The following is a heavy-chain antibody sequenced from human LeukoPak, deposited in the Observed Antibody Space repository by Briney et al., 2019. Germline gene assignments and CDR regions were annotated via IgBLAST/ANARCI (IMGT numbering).Heavy chain of an antibody. CDR1: GGTFSSYA. CDR2: IIPIFGTA. CDR3: ARTPPRGLIDY. D-gene: IGHD3-16*01. V-gene: IGHV1-69*05. Sequence: SVKVSCKASGGTFSSYAISWVRQAPGQGLEWMGGIIPIFGTANYAQQFQGRVTITRDTSISTAYMELSSLTSEDTAVYYCARTPPRGLIDYWGQGTLVTVSS. J-gene: IGHJ4*02.